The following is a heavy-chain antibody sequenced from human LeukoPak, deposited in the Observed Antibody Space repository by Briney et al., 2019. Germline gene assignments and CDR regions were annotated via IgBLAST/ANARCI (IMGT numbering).Heavy chain of an antibody. CDR2: IYTSGST. CDR1: GGSISSSSYY. V-gene: IGHV4-61*02. CDR3: AALFYCSSTSCYTGRGNY. J-gene: IGHJ4*02. Sequence: SETLSLTCTVSGGSISSSSYYWSWIRQPAGKGLEWIGRIYTSGSTNYNPSLKSRVTMSVDTSKNQFSLKLSSVTAADTAVYYCAALFYCSSTSCYTGRGNYWGQGTLVTVSS. D-gene: IGHD2-2*02.